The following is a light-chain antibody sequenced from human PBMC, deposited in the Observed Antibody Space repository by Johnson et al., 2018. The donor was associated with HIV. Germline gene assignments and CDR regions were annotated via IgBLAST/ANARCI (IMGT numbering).Light chain of an antibody. V-gene: IGLV1-51*01. CDR2: DNN. Sequence: QSVLTQPPSVSAAPGQKVTISCSGSSSNIGNNYVSCHQQFPGTAPKLLIYDNNKRSSGIPDRISGSKSGTSATLGITGLQTGDEADYYCKTWDSRLSAGHVFGTGTKVTVL. J-gene: IGLJ1*01. CDR1: SSNIGNNY. CDR3: KTWDSRLSAGHV.